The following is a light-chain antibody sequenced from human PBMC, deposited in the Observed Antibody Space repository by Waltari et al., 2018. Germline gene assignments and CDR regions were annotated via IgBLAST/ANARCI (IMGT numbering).Light chain of an antibody. Sequence: QSVLTQPPSASGTPGQRVTISCSGSRSNIGNHYVYWYPQLPGTAPKLLIYRNNQRPSGVPDRFSGSKSGTSASLAISGLRSEDEADYYCAVWDDSLSGRVFGGGTKVTVL. CDR2: RNN. J-gene: IGLJ3*02. V-gene: IGLV1-47*01. CDR1: RSNIGNHY. CDR3: AVWDDSLSGRV.